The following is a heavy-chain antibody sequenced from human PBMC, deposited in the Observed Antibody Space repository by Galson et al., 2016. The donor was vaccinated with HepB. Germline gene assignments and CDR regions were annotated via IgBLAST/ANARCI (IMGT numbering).Heavy chain of an antibody. CDR2: DSMDGRRK. CDR3: ARRHEYCPPVGCSVDY. J-gene: IGHJ4*02. CDR1: GFSFSSYS. D-gene: IGHD2/OR15-2a*01. V-gene: IGHV3-30*04. Sequence: SLRLSCAASGFSFSSYSMHWVRQTPGKGLEWVAADSMDGRRKWYAESVKGRFTISRDNFNNMLFLQMSSLRPDDTAVYFCARRHEYCPPVGCSVDYWGQGTLVSVSS.